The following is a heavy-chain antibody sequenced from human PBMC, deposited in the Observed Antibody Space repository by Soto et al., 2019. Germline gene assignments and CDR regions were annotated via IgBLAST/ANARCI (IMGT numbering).Heavy chain of an antibody. D-gene: IGHD6-13*01. J-gene: IGHJ4*02. CDR2: INHSGST. CDR3: GRGFRAPRGGGGYYFNY. CDR1: GGSFSGYY. V-gene: IGHV4-34*01. Sequence: TSETLSVTCAVYGGSFSGYYWSWIRQPPGKGLEWIGEINHSGSTNYNPCLKSRVTISVDTSKNQFSLKLSSVTAADTAVYYCGRGFRAPRGGGGYYFNYGGREPLVTVS.